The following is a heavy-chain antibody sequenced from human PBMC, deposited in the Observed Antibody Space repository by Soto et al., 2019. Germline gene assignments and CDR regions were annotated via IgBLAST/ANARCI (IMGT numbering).Heavy chain of an antibody. V-gene: IGHV4-30-2*01. CDR2: IYESGRT. CDR1: GASISTGGYS. Sequence: PSETLSLTCIVSGASISTGGYSWSWIRQPPGKGPEWIGYIYESGRTYYKPSLKSRASISMDKSRNQFSVRLTSVTAADSAVYYCQGGDFWGQGTRVTVSS. J-gene: IGHJ4*02. CDR3: QGGDF. D-gene: IGHD3-16*01.